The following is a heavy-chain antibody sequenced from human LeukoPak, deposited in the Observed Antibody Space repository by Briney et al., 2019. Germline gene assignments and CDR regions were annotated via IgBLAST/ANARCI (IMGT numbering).Heavy chain of an antibody. CDR3: ARDAAVAGTGWYFDL. D-gene: IGHD6-19*01. CDR1: GFTFSSYA. CDR2: ISGSGGST. Sequence: GGSLRLSCAASGFTFSSYAMSWVRQAPGKGLEWVSAISGSGGSTYYADSVKGRFTISRDNAKNSLYLQMSSLRAEDTAVYYCARDAAVAGTGWYFDLWGRGTLVTVSS. J-gene: IGHJ2*01. V-gene: IGHV3-23*01.